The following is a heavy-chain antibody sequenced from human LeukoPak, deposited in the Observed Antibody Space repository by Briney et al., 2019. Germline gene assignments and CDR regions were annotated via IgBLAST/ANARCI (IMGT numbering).Heavy chain of an antibody. CDR1: GGTFSSYA. V-gene: IGHV1-69*01. Sequence: SVKVSCKASGGTFSSYAISWVRQAPGQGLEWMGGIIPIFGTANYALKFQGRVTITADESTSTAYMELSSLRSEDTAVYYCARGTPETYCSSTSCYTLFDYWGQGTLVTVSS. J-gene: IGHJ4*02. D-gene: IGHD2-2*02. CDR2: IIPIFGTA. CDR3: ARGTPETYCSSTSCYTLFDY.